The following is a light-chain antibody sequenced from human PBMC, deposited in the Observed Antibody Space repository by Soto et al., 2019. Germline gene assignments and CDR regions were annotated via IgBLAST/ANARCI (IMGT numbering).Light chain of an antibody. J-gene: IGKJ3*01. CDR2: AAS. CDR3: KKYNSAPFT. CDR1: QGISNY. V-gene: IGKV1-27*01. Sequence: DIQMTQSPSSLSASVGDRVTITCRASQGISNYLAWYQQKPGKVPKLLIYAASTLQSGVSSRFSGSGSRTDFTLTISSLQPEDVATYYCKKYNSAPFTFGHGTKVDIK.